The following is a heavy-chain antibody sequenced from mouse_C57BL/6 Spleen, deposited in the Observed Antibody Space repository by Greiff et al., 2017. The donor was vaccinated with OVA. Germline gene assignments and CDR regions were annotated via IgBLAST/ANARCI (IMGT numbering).Heavy chain of an antibody. Sequence: EVHLVESGPELVKPGASVKIPCKASGYTFTDYNMDWVKQSHGKSLEWIGDINPNNGGTIYNQKFKGKATLTVDKSSSTAYMELRSLTSEDTAVYYCARRLWDGYLFAYWGQGTLVTVSA. CDR1: GYTFTDYN. V-gene: IGHV1-18*01. CDR2: INPNNGGT. CDR3: ARRLWDGYLFAY. D-gene: IGHD2-3*01. J-gene: IGHJ3*01.